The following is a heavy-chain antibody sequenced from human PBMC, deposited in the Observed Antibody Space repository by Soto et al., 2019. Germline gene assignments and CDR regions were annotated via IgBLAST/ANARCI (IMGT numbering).Heavy chain of an antibody. Sequence: GGSLRLSCAASGFTFSDYYMSWIRQAPRKGLEWVSYISSSGSTIYYADSVKGRFTISRDNAKNSLYLQMNSLRAEDTAVYYCASELVAAAGNYYYYGMDVWGQGTTVTVSS. CDR3: ASELVAAAGNYYYYGMDV. CDR1: GFTFSDYY. D-gene: IGHD6-13*01. CDR2: ISSSGSTI. V-gene: IGHV3-11*01. J-gene: IGHJ6*02.